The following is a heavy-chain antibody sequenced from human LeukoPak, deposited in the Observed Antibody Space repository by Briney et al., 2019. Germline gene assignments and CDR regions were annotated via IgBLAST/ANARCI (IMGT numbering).Heavy chain of an antibody. CDR1: GFIFSNYY. CDR3: ATFDGLTAISD. CDR2: IDSRSNYI. Sequence: GGSLRLSCAAPGFIFSNYYMNWVRQAPGKGLEWVSSIDSRSNYIHYADSVKGRFTISRDNAKNSLYLQMNGLRVEDTAVYYCATFDGLTAISDWGQGTLVTVSS. J-gene: IGHJ4*02. D-gene: IGHD2-21*02. V-gene: IGHV3-21*01.